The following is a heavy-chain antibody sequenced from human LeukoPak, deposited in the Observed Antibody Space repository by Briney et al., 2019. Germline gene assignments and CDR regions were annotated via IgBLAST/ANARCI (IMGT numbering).Heavy chain of an antibody. CDR2: ISYSGST. CDR3: ASSSGYSYYFDY. Sequence: SETLSLTCIVSGGSISSDDYYWSWIRQPPGKGLEWIGYISYSGSTYYNPSLKSRVIISVDTSKNQSSLKLTSVTAADTAVYYCASSSGYSYYFDYWGQGSLVTVSS. CDR1: GGSISSDDYY. D-gene: IGHD3-22*01. V-gene: IGHV4-30-4*01. J-gene: IGHJ4*02.